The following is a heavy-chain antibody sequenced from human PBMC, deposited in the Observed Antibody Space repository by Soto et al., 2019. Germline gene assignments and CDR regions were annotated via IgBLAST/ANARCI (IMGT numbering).Heavy chain of an antibody. J-gene: IGHJ4*02. V-gene: IGHV4-59*01. CDR2: IYYSGST. CDR1: GGSIGGYY. CDR3: ARVARPFGVVIYFDY. D-gene: IGHD3-3*01. Sequence: PSETLCLTCTVSGGSIGGYYWSWIRQPPGKGLEWIGYIYYSGSTNYNPSLKSRVTISVDTSKNQFSLKLSSVTAADTAVYYCARVARPFGVVIYFDYWGQGTLVTVSS.